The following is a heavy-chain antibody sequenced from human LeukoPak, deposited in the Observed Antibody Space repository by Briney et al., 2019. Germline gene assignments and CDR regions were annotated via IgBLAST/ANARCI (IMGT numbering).Heavy chain of an antibody. J-gene: IGHJ3*02. CDR3: ARDQLERPEGAFDI. CDR1: GFTFSSYW. V-gene: IGHV3-7*01. Sequence: PGGSLRLSCAASGFTFSSYWMSWVRQAPGKGLEWVANIKQDGSEKYYVDSVKGRFTISRDNAKNSLYLQMNSLRAEDTAVYYCARDQLERPEGAFDIWGQGTMVTVSS. D-gene: IGHD1-1*01. CDR2: IKQDGSEK.